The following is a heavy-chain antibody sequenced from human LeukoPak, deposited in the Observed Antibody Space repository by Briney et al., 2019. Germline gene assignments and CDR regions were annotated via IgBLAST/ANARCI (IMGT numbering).Heavy chain of an antibody. CDR3: ATGGYSGYVFY. D-gene: IGHD5-12*01. V-gene: IGHV3-21*01. CDR1: GFTFSSYS. CDR2: ISSSSRYI. J-gene: IGHJ4*02. Sequence: GGSLRLSCAASGFTFSSYSMNWVGQAPGKGREWVSSISSSSRYIYYADSVRGRFTISRDNAKNSLYLQMNSLRAEDRAGYYCATGGYSGYVFYWGQGTLVTVSS.